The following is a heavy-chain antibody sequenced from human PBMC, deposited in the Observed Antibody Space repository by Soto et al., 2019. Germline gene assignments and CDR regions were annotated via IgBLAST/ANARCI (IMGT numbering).Heavy chain of an antibody. V-gene: IGHV3-30-3*01. D-gene: IGHD3-22*01. CDR3: ARVCEVVVITDAFDI. CDR1: GFTFSSYA. CDR2: ISYDGSNK. J-gene: IGHJ3*02. Sequence: QVQLVESGGGVVQPGRSLRLSCAASGFTFSSYAMHWVRQAPGKGLEWVAVISYDGSNKYYADSVKGRFTISRDNSKNTLYLQMNRLRAEDTAVYYCARVCEVVVITDAFDIWGQGTMVTVSS.